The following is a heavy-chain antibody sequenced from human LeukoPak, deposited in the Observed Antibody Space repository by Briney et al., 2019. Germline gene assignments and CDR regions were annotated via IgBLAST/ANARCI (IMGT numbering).Heavy chain of an antibody. V-gene: IGHV3-7*04. CDR1: GFTFSSYS. J-gene: IGHJ4*02. CDR2: INQDGSEK. Sequence: PGESLRLSCAASGFTFSSYSMNWVRQAPGKGLEWVANINQDGSEKYYVDSVKGRFTISRDNAKNSLYLQMNSLRAEDTAVYYCARATWYGDYVDYWGQGTLVTVSS. CDR3: ARATWYGDYVDY. D-gene: IGHD4-17*01.